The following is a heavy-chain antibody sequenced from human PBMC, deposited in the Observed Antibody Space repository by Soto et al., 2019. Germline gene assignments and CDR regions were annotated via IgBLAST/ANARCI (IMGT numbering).Heavy chain of an antibody. J-gene: IGHJ4*02. V-gene: IGHV1-46*01. CDR2: VYVTGTGT. CDR1: GYPFTTYH. D-gene: IGHD3-10*01. CDR3: ARPEGYGSGSYYFDS. Sequence: ASVKVSCKASGYPFTTYHLHSVRQAPGQGLEWMGIVYVTGTGTRSAQKFQGRLTMTRDRSTSTVYMELSSLRSEDTAVYYCARPEGYGSGSYYFDSWGQGTLVTVSS.